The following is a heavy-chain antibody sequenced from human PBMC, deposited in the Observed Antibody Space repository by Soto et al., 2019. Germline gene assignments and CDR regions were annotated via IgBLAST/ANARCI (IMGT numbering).Heavy chain of an antibody. CDR2: ISAYNGNT. CDR3: ARDEDGYNSGWFDP. D-gene: IGHD5-12*01. Sequence: GASVKVSCKASGYTFTSYGISWVRQAPGQGREWMGWISAYNGNTNYAQKLQGRVTMTTDTSTSTAHMELRSLRSDDTAVYYCARDEDGYNSGWFDPWGQGTLVTVSS. J-gene: IGHJ5*02. CDR1: GYTFTSYG. V-gene: IGHV1-18*01.